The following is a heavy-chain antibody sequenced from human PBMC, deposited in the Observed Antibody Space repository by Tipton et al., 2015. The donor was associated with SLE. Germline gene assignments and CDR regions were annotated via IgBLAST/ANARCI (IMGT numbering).Heavy chain of an antibody. Sequence: TLSLTCTVSGGSISSYYWSWIRQPAGKGREWIGRIYTSGSTNYNPSLKSRVTISVDTSKNQFSLKLSSVTAADTAVYYCARHSPSSGWFDPWGQGTLVTVSS. V-gene: IGHV4-4*07. J-gene: IGHJ5*02. CDR3: ARHSPSSGWFDP. CDR1: GGSISSYY. CDR2: IYTSGST.